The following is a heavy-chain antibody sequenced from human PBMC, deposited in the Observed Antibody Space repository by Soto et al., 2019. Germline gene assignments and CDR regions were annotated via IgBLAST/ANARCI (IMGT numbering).Heavy chain of an antibody. CDR3: ATLWSGYYNWFDP. D-gene: IGHD3-3*01. Sequence: SVKVSCKASGGTFSRYAFSWVRQAPGQGLEWMGGIIPIFGTANYAQKFQGTVTITADESTSTAYMELSSLRSEDTAVYYCATLWSGYYNWFDPWGQGTMVTVYS. CDR1: GGTFSRYA. J-gene: IGHJ5*02. CDR2: IIPIFGTA. V-gene: IGHV1-69*13.